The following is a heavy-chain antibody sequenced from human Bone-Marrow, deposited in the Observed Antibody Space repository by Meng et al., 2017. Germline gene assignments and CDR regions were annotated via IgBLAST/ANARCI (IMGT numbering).Heavy chain of an antibody. J-gene: IGHJ4*02. CDR3: AVQEGG. D-gene: IGHD3-16*01. CDR2: INPSRGDT. V-gene: IGHV1-2*07. Sequence: QVQLVQSGVEPKRPGASVKVSCKASGYNFIGGYWLSWVRQAPGQGLEWIGWINPSRGDTKYAHKFLGRVTMTSDTSISTAYMEMSGLTYDDTAVYYCAVQEGGWGQGTLVTVSS. CDR1: GYNFIGGY.